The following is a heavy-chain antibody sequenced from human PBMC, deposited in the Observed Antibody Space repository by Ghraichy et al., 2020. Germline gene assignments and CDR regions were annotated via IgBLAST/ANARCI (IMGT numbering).Heavy chain of an antibody. CDR1: GGSISSYY. CDR3: ARESNSGSYWGSWDY. CDR2: IYTSGST. V-gene: IGHV4-4*07. Sequence: SETLSLTCTVSGGSISSYYWSWIRQPAGTGLEWIGRIYTSGSTNYNPSLKSRVTMSVDTSKNQFSLKLSSVTAADTAVYYCARESNSGSYWGSWDYWGQGTLVTVSS. J-gene: IGHJ4*02. D-gene: IGHD1-26*01.